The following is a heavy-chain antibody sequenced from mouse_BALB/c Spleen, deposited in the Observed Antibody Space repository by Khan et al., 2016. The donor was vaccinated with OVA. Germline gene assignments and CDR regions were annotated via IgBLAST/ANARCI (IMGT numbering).Heavy chain of an antibody. J-gene: IGHJ4*01. CDR1: GYSITSDYA. Sequence: EVQLQESGPGLVKPSQSLSLTCTVTGYSITSDYACSLNRQSPGNILEMMGYITYSGSTSYNATLKSRISITRDTSTNKFFLQLNSVTTEDTATYYGARHNYYGYAMDYWGQGTSVTVSS. V-gene: IGHV3-2*02. CDR3: ARHNYYGYAMDY. CDR2: ITYSGST. D-gene: IGHD1-1*02.